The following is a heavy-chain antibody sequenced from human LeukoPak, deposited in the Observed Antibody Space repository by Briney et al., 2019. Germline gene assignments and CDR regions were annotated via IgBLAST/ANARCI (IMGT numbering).Heavy chain of an antibody. CDR1: GGSISSYY. D-gene: IGHD6-6*01. J-gene: IGHJ6*03. CDR3: AIVEYSSSSGYYYYYMDV. V-gene: IGHV4-59*01. Sequence: SETLSLTCTVSGGSISSYYWSWIRQPPGKGLEWIGYIYYSGSTNYNPSLKSRVTISVDTSKNQFSLKLSSVTAADTAVYYCAIVEYSSSSGYYYYYMDVWGKGTTVTVSS. CDR2: IYYSGST.